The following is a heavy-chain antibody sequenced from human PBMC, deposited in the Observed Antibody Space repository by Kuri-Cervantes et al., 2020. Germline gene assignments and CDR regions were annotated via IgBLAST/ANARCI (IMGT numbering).Heavy chain of an antibody. Sequence: SCKASGYTFTSYAMHWVRQAPGKGLEWVAVISYDGSNKYYADSVKGRFTISRDNSKNTLYLQMNSLRAEDTAVYYCAREGVSYYDFWSGYYTDYYYYYYMDVWGEGTTVTVSS. CDR1: GYTFTSYA. J-gene: IGHJ6*03. CDR3: AREGVSYYDFWSGYYTDYYYYYYMDV. V-gene: IGHV3-30-3*01. D-gene: IGHD3-3*01. CDR2: ISYDGSNK.